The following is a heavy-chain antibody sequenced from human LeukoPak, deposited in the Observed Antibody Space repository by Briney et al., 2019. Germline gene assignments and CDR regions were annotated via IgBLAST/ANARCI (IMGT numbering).Heavy chain of an antibody. V-gene: IGHV4-4*02. Sequence: PSGTLSLTCAVSGGSIITTNWWSWVRQPPARGLEWIGEVHLNGATNYNPSLESRVSMSIDKTKNQLSLKLSSVTAADTATYYCSRERGVLFPFGFWGERTLGTVSS. D-gene: IGHD3-10*02. CDR1: GGSIITTNW. CDR3: SRERGVLFPFGF. CDR2: VHLNGAT. J-gene: IGHJ4*02.